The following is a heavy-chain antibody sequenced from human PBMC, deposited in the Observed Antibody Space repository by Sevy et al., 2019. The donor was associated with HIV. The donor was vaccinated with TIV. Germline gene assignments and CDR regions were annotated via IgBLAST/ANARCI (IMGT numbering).Heavy chain of an antibody. D-gene: IGHD3-3*01. J-gene: IGHJ3*02. CDR2: INPNSGVT. V-gene: IGHV1-2*06. Sequence: ASVKVSCKTTGYIFSDYNMHWVRQAPGQGLEWMALINPNSGVTIYAHIFRGRVSVTRDTSMGTAYMELSGLTSDDTAVYYCVREDINAPRTLLSFDIWGQGTMVTVSS. CDR1: GYIFSDYN. CDR3: VREDINAPRTLLSFDI.